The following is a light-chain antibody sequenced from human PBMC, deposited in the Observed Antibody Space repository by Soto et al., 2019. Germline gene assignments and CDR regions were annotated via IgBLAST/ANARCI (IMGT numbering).Light chain of an antibody. J-gene: IGLJ1*01. V-gene: IGLV1-44*01. CDR1: SSYIGSNT. CDR2: SNN. Sequence: QSVLTQPPSASGTPGQRVTISCSGSSSYIGSNTVNWFQHLPGTAPKLLVYSNNQRPSGVRDRFSGSKSGTSASLAISGLQSEDEADYYCAVWDDSLSGYVFGTGTKVTVL. CDR3: AVWDDSLSGYV.